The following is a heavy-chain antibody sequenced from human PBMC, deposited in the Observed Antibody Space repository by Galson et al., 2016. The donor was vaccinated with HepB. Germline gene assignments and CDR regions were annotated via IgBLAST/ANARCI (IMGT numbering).Heavy chain of an antibody. V-gene: IGHV3-66*01. J-gene: IGHJ4*02. CDR1: GFSVSTTY. Sequence: LRLSCAASGFSVSTTYMAWVRQSPGKGLESVSATFSGGTTFYADSLMGRFTISSDSSSNTLYLQMRSLRAEDTAVYYCARDSGYNEHGGFDNWGQGTLVTDSS. D-gene: IGHD5-12*01. CDR3: ARDSGYNEHGGFDN. CDR2: TFSGGTT.